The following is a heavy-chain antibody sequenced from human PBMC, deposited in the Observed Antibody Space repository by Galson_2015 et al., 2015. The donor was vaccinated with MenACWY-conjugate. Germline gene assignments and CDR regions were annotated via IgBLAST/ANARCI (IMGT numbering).Heavy chain of an antibody. D-gene: IGHD2-21*01. Sequence: SLRLSCAASGFTFDDYAMHWVRQPPGKGLEWVSGISWDSGSIGYADSVKGRFTISRDNAKKSLYLQMNSLRVEDTAFYYCAKILGSSFCGNTDVWGQGTPVTVSS. J-gene: IGHJ6*02. CDR3: AKILGSSFCGNTDV. CDR2: ISWDSGSI. V-gene: IGHV3-9*01. CDR1: GFTFDDYA.